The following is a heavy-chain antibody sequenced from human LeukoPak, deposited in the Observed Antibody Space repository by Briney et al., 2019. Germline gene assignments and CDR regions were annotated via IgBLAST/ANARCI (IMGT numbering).Heavy chain of an antibody. CDR3: ARGGRTLIDYGDYV. CDR2: ISGSGGDT. J-gene: IGHJ4*02. V-gene: IGHV3-23*01. Sequence: GGSLRLSCAASGFTFSSYGMTWVRQAPGKGLEWVSSISGSGGDTYNADSVKGRFTTSRDNSKNTLSLQMNSLGVEDTAVYYCARGGRTLIDYGDYVWGQGTLVTVSS. D-gene: IGHD4-17*01. CDR1: GFTFSSYG.